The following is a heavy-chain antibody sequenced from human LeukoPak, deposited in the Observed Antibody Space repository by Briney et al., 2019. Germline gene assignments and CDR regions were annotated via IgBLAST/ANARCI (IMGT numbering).Heavy chain of an antibody. J-gene: IGHJ6*02. CDR2: MNPKSGNT. CDR3: ARRNSAQRPPRTMDV. V-gene: IGHV1-8*01. D-gene: IGHD6-25*01. CDR1: EYTFTTYD. Sequence: GGSVKVSCKASEYTFTTYDIHWVRQATGQGLEWMGWMNPKSGNTGYAQKFQGRVNMNRNTSISTAYMELSSLRSEDTAVYYCARRNSAQRPPRTMDVWGQGTTVTVSS.